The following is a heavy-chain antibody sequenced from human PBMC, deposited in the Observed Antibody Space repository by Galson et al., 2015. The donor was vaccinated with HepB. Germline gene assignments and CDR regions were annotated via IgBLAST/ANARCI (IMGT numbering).Heavy chain of an antibody. CDR1: EFTLSSTH. V-gene: IGHV3-53*01. CDR2: INSGGTT. CDR3: ARERFMDV. Sequence: SLRLSCAASEFTLSSTHLTWVRQAPGTGLEWVALINSGGTTEYADAVKGRFTISRENFKNTVYLQMNSLRVEDTAIYYCARERFMDVWGRGTTVTVSS. J-gene: IGHJ6*04.